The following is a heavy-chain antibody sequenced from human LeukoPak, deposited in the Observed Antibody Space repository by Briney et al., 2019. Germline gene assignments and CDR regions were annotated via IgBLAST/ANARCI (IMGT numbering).Heavy chain of an antibody. CDR2: ISAYNGNT. V-gene: IGHV1-18*01. D-gene: IGHD7-27*01. Sequence: ASVKVSCRASGYTFTNFGISWVRQAPGQGLEWMGWISAYNGNTNYAQRLQGRVTMTTDTSTSTAYMELSSLRSEDTAVYYCVGGAPNWGFDFWGRETLVTVSS. J-gene: IGHJ4*02. CDR1: GYTFTNFG. CDR3: VGGAPNWGFDF.